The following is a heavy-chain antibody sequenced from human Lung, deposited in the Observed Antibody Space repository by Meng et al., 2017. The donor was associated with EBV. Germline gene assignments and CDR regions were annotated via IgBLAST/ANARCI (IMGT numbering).Heavy chain of an antibody. Sequence: VHLVASSAEGRQPGASVKVSSETSCYTFFGSYNHWVRQAPGQGLEWMGRVNPSTGDSNYAQKFQGRVTMTRDKSISTAYMELDSLTSDDTAMYYCAVLLSTPLAFDYWGQGTLVTVSS. V-gene: IGHV1-2*06. CDR2: VNPSTGDS. CDR1: CYTFFGSY. J-gene: IGHJ4*02. CDR3: AVLLSTPLAFDY.